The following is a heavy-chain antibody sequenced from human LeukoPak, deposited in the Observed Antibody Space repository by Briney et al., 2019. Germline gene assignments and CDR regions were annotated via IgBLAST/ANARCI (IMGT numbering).Heavy chain of an antibody. CDR2: LSSSGSAF. D-gene: IGHD3-3*01. V-gene: IGHV3-48*03. Sequence: GRSLRLSCAASGFTFSSHWMNWVRQAPGKGLEWIAYLSSSGSAFSYADSVKGRFTIARDNAKNSVYLEMNSLRADDTAVYYCARSARLMKGVVEVTALDDWGQGTLVTVSS. CDR1: GFTFSSHW. J-gene: IGHJ4*02. CDR3: ARSARLMKGVVEVTALDD.